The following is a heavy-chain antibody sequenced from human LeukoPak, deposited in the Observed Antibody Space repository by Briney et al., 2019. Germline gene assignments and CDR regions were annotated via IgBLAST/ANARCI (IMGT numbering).Heavy chain of an antibody. Sequence: PSETLSLTCIVSGGSISSYSWTWIRQPAGEGLEWIGRIYTSGTTNYEPSLKSRVTMSVDTFKNQFSLKLSSVTAADTAVYYCAGEAGGGYARAFDIWGQGTMVTVSS. CDR3: AGEAGGGYARAFDI. V-gene: IGHV4-4*07. D-gene: IGHD5-12*01. J-gene: IGHJ3*02. CDR1: GGSISSYS. CDR2: IYTSGTT.